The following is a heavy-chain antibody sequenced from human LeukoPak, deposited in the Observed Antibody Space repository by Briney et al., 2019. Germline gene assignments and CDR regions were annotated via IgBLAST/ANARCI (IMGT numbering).Heavy chain of an antibody. D-gene: IGHD6-19*01. J-gene: IGHJ3*02. CDR2: IKQDGSEK. CDR3: ARVRARGAVAGQDAFDI. Sequence: PGGSLRLSCAASGFTFSRYWMSWVRQAPGKGLEWVANIKQDGSEKYYVDSVKGRFTISRDNAKNSLYLQMNSLRAEDTAVYSCARVRARGAVAGQDAFDIWGQETMVTVSS. V-gene: IGHV3-7*01. CDR1: GFTFSRYW.